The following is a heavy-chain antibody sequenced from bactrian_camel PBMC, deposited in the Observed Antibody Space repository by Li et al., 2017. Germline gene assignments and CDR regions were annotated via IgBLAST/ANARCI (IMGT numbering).Heavy chain of an antibody. CDR3: AADRRYTAISWYTESRYSY. V-gene: IGHV3S67*01. CDR2: RDRDGSL. Sequence: VQLVESGGGSVRPGESLTLSCVVTGLMFGHYCMSWFRQAPGKEREAVAARDRDGSLTYTDSVKGRFTTGKDMAKNILYLRMNNLKVEDTAMYFCAADRRYTAISWYTESRYSYWGQGTQVTVS. J-gene: IGHJ4*01. CDR1: GLMFGHYC. D-gene: IGHD3*01.